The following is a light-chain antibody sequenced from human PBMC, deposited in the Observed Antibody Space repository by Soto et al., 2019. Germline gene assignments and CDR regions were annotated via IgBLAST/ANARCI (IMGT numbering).Light chain of an antibody. CDR2: DVT. Sequence: QSALTQPASVSASPGQSITISCTGTSSDIGGYNYVSWYQQHPGKAPKLIIYDVTNRPSGVSNRFSASKSGNTASLTVSGLQAEDEADYYCSSYTSISTVIFGGGTKLTVL. CDR3: SSYTSISTVI. V-gene: IGLV2-14*03. CDR1: SSDIGGYNY. J-gene: IGLJ2*01.